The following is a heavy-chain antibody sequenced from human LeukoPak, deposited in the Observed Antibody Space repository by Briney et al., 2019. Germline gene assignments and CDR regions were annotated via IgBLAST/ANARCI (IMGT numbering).Heavy chain of an antibody. CDR3: ATSSWYRLAY. J-gene: IGHJ4*02. V-gene: IGHV3-72*01. CDR2: SRNKADSYTA. CDR1: GFTFSDSF. D-gene: IGHD6-13*01. Sequence: GGSLRLSCAASGFTFSDSFMSWVRQAPGKGLEWVGRSRNKADSYTAQYAASVKGRFTISRDESKNSLYLQISSLETEDAAVYYCATSSWYRLAYWGQGSLFTISS.